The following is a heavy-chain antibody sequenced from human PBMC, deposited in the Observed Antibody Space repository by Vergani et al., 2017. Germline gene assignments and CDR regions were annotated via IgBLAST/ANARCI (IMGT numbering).Heavy chain of an antibody. V-gene: IGHV4-30-2*05. D-gene: IGHD6-13*01. Sequence: QLQLQESGSGLVKPSQTLSLTCAVSGGSISSGGYSWSWIRQPPGKGLEWIGYIYYSGSTYYNPSLKSRVTISVDTSKNQFSLKLSSVTAADTAVYYCARAIAAAGPYFDYWGQGTLVTVSS. CDR2: IYYSGST. CDR1: GGSISSGGYS. J-gene: IGHJ4*02. CDR3: ARAIAAAGPYFDY.